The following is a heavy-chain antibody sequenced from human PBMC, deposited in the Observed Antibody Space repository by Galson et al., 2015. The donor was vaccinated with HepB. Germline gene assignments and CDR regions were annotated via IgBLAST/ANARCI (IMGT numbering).Heavy chain of an antibody. CDR1: GFTFSSYS. CDR3: ARAPVQTTVTHKGPFSYFYGMDV. J-gene: IGHJ6*02. V-gene: IGHV3-21*01. CDR2: ISSSSSYI. Sequence: SLRLSCAASGFTFSSYSMNWVRQAPGKGLEWVSSISSSSSYIYYADSVKGRFTISRDNAKNSLYLQMNSLRAGDTAVYYCARAPVQTTVTHKGPFSYFYGMDVWGQGTNVNVSS. D-gene: IGHD4-17*01.